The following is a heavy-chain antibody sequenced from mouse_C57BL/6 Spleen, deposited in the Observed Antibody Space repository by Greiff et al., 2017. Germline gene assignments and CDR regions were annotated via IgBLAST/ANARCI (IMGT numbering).Heavy chain of an antibody. V-gene: IGHV5-6*01. CDR1: GFTFSSYG. CDR2: ISSGGSYT. CDR3: ARHENPFAY. J-gene: IGHJ3*01. Sequence: EVKLVESGGDLVKPGGSLKLSCAASGFTFSSYGMSWVRQTPDKRLEWVATISSGGSYTYYPDSVKGRFTISRDNSKNTLYLQMSSLKSEDTAMYYCARHENPFAYWGQGTLVTVSA.